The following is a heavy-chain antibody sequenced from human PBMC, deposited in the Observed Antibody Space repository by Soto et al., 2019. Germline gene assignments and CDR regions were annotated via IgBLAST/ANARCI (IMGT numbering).Heavy chain of an antibody. CDR1: GYTFTNYG. V-gene: IGHV1-18*04. Sequence: QVQLVQSGAEVKKPGASVKVSCKASGYTFTNYGISWVRQAPGQGLEWMGWISAYNDNTNYAQKLQGRVTMTTDTPTSEAYMELRSLRSDDTAVYYCARDHIIDYGGNSYLDCWGQGTLVTVSS. D-gene: IGHD4-17*01. CDR2: ISAYNDNT. J-gene: IGHJ4*02. CDR3: ARDHIIDYGGNSYLDC.